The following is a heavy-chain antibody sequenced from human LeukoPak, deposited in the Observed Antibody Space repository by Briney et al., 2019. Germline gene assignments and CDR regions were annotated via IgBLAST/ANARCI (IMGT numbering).Heavy chain of an antibody. J-gene: IGHJ4*02. CDR2: INPNSGGT. V-gene: IGHV1-2*02. Sequence: ASVKVSCKASGYTFTGYYMHWVRQAPGQGLEWMGWINPNSGGTNYAQKFQGRVTMTRDTSISTAYMELSRLRSDDTAVYYCARDPDIVGAKQGNYWGQGTLVTVSS. CDR3: ARDPDIVGAKQGNY. CDR1: GYTFTGYY. D-gene: IGHD1-26*01.